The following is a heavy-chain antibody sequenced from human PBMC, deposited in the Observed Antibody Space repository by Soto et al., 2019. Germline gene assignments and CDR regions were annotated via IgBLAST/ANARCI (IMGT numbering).Heavy chain of an antibody. CDR1: GFSFRSYA. V-gene: IGHV3-48*01. CDR2: ISVGSGSI. D-gene: IGHD3-22*01. CDR3: VRDDRGAFDI. Sequence: EEQLVESGGGLVQPGGSLRVSCAASGFSFRSYAMNWVRQAPGKGLEWVSYISVGSGSIFYADSVKGRFTISRDDAKNLLYLQRNTLRGEDTAVYYCVRDDRGAFDIWGQGTMVTVSS. J-gene: IGHJ3*02.